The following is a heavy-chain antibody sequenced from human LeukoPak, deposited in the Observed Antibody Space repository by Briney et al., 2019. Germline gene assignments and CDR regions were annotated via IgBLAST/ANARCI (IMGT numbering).Heavy chain of an antibody. J-gene: IGHJ4*02. CDR1: GFTFDDYA. CDR3: ASPVSGYSYGPFDY. D-gene: IGHD5-18*01. Sequence: GRSLRLSCAASGFTFDDYAMHWVRQAPGKGLEWVSGISWNSGSIGYADSVKGRFTISRDNAKNSLYLQMNSLRAEDTAVYYCASPVSGYSYGPFDYWGQGTLVTVSS. CDR2: ISWNSGSI. V-gene: IGHV3-9*01.